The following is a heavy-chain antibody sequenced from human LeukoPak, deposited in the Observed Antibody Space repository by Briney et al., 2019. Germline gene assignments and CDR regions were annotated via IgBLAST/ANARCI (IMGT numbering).Heavy chain of an antibody. CDR2: INPNSGGT. J-gene: IGHJ4*02. CDR3: ARGVIHLSYDY. V-gene: IGHV1-2*02. CDR1: GYTFTGYY. D-gene: IGHD5-18*01. Sequence: ASVKVSCKASGYTFTGYYMHWVRQAPGQGPEWMGWINPNSGGTNYAQKFQGRVTMTRDTSISTAYMELSRLASDDTAVFYCARGVIHLSYDYWGQGTLVTVSS.